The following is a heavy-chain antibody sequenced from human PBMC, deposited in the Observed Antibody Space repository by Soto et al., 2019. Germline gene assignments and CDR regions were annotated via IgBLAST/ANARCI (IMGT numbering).Heavy chain of an antibody. V-gene: IGHV5-51*01. J-gene: IGHJ6*02. CDR3: ATTRIPASKPGPLNI. CDR2: IYPGDSDT. D-gene: IGHD2-2*01. Sequence: GESLKISCQGSGYTFSTQWIAWVRQMPGKGLEWMGTIYPGDSDTRYSPSFQGHVTISADKSISTAYLQWSSLKASDTAMYYCATTRIPASKPGPLNIWAQGTAVTVSS. CDR1: GYTFSTQW.